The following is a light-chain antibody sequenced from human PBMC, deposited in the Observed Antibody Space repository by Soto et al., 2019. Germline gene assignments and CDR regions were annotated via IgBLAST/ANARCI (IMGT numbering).Light chain of an antibody. V-gene: IGLV2-14*01. J-gene: IGLJ1*01. CDR3: STLSRIAHYV. CDR1: SSDIGSFNY. CDR2: EVN. Sequence: QSALTQPASVSGSLGQSITISGTGSSSDIGSFNYVSWYQQHPGKAPRLIIYEVNKRPSGLSNRFSGSKSGNTASLTISGLQAEDEADYSCSTLSRIAHYVFGTGTKVTVL.